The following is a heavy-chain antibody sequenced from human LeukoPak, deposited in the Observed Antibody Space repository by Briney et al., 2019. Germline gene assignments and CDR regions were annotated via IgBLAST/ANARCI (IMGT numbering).Heavy chain of an antibody. CDR2: INHSGST. Sequence: SETLSLTCAVYGGSFSGYYWSWIRQPPGKGLEWIGEINHSGSTNYNPSLKSRVTISVDTSKNQFSLKLSSVTAADTAVYYCARGGQMKGVAARPLPAYWGQGALVTVSS. J-gene: IGHJ4*02. V-gene: IGHV4-34*01. D-gene: IGHD6-6*01. CDR3: ARGGQMKGVAARPLPAY. CDR1: GGSFSGYY.